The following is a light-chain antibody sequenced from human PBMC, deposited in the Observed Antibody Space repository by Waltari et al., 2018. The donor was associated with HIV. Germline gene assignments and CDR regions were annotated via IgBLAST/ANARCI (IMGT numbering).Light chain of an antibody. V-gene: IGLV2-23*01. CDR2: EGT. CDR1: SSAVGSYNF. CDR3: CSYAGSRVV. Sequence: QSALTQPASVSGSPGQSITISCTGTSSAVGSYNFVFWYQQHPGRAPKLIIYEGTERPFVVSSCCAGSKSGNTASLTISGLQAEDEADYYCCSYAGSRVVFGGGTKLTVL. J-gene: IGLJ2*01.